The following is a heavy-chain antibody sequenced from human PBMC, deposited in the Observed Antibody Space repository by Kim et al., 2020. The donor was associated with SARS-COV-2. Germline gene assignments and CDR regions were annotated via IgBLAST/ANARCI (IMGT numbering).Heavy chain of an antibody. CDR2: IYYDAKT. CDR1: GVSIRDRGYY. CDR3: AGPFSGGGSDFES. J-gene: IGHJ4*02. V-gene: IGHV4-39*01. Sequence: SETLSLTCTVSGVSIRDRGYYWAWIRRSPGKGLEWIASIYYDAKTYYNPSLRRRVSISLDTPENQISLTWNSVTASDAAVYYCAGPFSGGGSDFESWGRGIL. D-gene: IGHD2-15*01.